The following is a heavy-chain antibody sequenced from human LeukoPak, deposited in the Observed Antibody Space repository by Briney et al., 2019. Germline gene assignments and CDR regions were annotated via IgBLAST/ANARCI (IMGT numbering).Heavy chain of an antibody. CDR1: GGSISGYY. J-gene: IGHJ4*02. V-gene: IGHV4-59*01. D-gene: IGHD3-22*01. CDR2: INYSGST. Sequence: SETLSLTCTVSGGSISGYYWHWIRQPPGMGLEWIGYINYSGSTDYNPSLKSRVTISVDTSKNQFSLNLRSITAADTAVYYCAREYSSFEYWGQGILVTVSS. CDR3: AREYSSFEY.